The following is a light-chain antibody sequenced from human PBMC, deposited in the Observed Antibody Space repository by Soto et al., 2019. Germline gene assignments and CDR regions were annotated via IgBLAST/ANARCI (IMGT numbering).Light chain of an antibody. J-gene: IGLJ1*01. CDR3: CSYAGSYTFDV. CDR1: SSDVGGHNY. V-gene: IGLV2-11*01. Sequence: QSVLTQPRSVSGSPGQSVTISCTGTSSDVGGHNYVSWYQQHPGKAPKLMIYDVSKRPSGVPDRFSGSKSGNTASLTISGLQAEDEADYYCCSYAGSYTFDVFGTGTKVTVL. CDR2: DVS.